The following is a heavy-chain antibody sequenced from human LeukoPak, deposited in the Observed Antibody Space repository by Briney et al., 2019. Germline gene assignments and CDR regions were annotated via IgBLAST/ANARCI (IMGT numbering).Heavy chain of an antibody. V-gene: IGHV3-23*01. J-gene: IGHJ4*02. CDR3: ATTLWELGDY. Sequence: GGSLRLSCAASGFTFSSYAMSWVRQAPGKGLEWVSAISGSGGSTYYADSVKGRFTISRDNSKNTLYLQMNSLGAEDTAVYYCATTLWELGDYWGQGTLVTVSS. CDR1: GFTFSSYA. D-gene: IGHD1-26*01. CDR2: ISGSGGST.